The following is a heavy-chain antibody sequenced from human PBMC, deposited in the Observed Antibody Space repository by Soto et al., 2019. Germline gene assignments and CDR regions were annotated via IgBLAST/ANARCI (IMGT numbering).Heavy chain of an antibody. CDR2: ISSSSSYI. D-gene: IGHD5-18*01. V-gene: IGHV3-21*01. CDR3: ARLRIQLWLPYEIDY. CDR1: GFTFSSYS. J-gene: IGHJ4*02. Sequence: EVQLVESGGGLGKPGGSLRLSCAASGFTFSSYSMNWVRQAPGKGLEWVSSISSSSSYIYYADSVKGRFTISRDNAKNSLYLQMNSLRDEDTAVYYCARLRIQLWLPYEIDYWGQGTLVTVS.